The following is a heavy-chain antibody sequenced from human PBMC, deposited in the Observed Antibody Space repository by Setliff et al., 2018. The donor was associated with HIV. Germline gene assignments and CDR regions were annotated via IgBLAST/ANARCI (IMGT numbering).Heavy chain of an antibody. CDR2: VYYSGST. J-gene: IGHJ2*01. V-gene: IGHV4-59*08. D-gene: IGHD1-26*01. Sequence: SETLSLTCTVSGDPISTYYWSWVRKPPGKGLEWIGYVYYSGSTSYSPSLRGRVTMSVDPSKNQFSLKVNSVTAADTAVFYCARHRYNWYFDVWGRGTLVTVSS. CDR3: ARHRYNWYFDV. CDR1: GDPISTYY.